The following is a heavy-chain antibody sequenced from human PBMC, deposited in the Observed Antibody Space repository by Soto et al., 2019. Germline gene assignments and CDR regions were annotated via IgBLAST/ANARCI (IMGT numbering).Heavy chain of an antibody. CDR3: AGQHNDFWSGYHH. D-gene: IGHD3-3*01. CDR1: GVSINSDNYY. V-gene: IGHV4-30-4*01. CDR2: VSYSGTT. J-gene: IGHJ4*02. Sequence: QVQLQESGPGLVKPSQTLSLTCTVSGVSINSDNYYWSWIRQPPGTGLEWIGYVSYSGTTYYNPSLKSRLTISVDTSKNQFSLKLTSVTAADTAFYYCAGQHNDFWSGYHHWGQGTLVTVSS.